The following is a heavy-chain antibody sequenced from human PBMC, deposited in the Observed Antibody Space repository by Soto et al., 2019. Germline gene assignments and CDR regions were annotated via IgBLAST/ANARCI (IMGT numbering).Heavy chain of an antibody. D-gene: IGHD3-16*01. V-gene: IGHV1-18*01. J-gene: IGHJ6*02. CDR1: GYTFTRYG. CDR2: INTYNGNT. Sequence: QVQRVQSGAEVKNPGASVKVSYKASGYTFTRYGIGWARQAPGQGLEWMGWINTYNGNTDYAQNVQGRVTLTTDTSTSTAYLELRSLRSNDTGIYYCAMVDVYVTPSPQDVWGQGTTVIVSS. CDR3: AMVDVYVTPSPQDV.